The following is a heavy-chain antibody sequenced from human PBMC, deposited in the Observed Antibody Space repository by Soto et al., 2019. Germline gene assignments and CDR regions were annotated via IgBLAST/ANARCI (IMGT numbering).Heavy chain of an antibody. D-gene: IGHD6-19*01. CDR3: AKDQDSGWYNSPASIDN. Sequence: QVQLVESGGGVVQPGRSLRLSCAASGFTFTNYGMHWVRQAPGKGLEWVAVISFDGSRNYYLDSVKGRFTISRDNSMNTLYLQMNSLRPEDTAVYYCAKDQDSGWYNSPASIDNWGQGTLVTVSS. CDR1: GFTFTNYG. V-gene: IGHV3-30*18. J-gene: IGHJ4*02. CDR2: ISFDGSRN.